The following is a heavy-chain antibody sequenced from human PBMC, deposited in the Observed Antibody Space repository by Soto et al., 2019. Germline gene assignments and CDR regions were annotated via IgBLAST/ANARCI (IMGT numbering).Heavy chain of an antibody. CDR1: GYTHAELS. D-gene: IGHD6-13*01. CDR2: FDPEDGET. J-gene: IGHJ4*02. V-gene: IGHV1-24*01. CDR3: AKDQAAGSAFDY. Sequence: GTSVKVSCKDSGYTHAELSMHWVRQAPGKGLEWMGGFDPEDGETIYAQKFQGRVTMTEDTSTDTAYMELSSLRAEDTAVYYCAKDQAAGSAFDYWGQGTLVTVSS.